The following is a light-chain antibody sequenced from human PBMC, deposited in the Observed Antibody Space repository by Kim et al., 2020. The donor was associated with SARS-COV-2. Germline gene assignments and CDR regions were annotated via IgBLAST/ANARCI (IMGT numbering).Light chain of an antibody. CDR1: QSVRRN. CDR3: QQYYNWPIT. J-gene: IGKJ5*01. Sequence: EMVMTQSPAPPPVSPGERATPPCRASQSVRRNLGWYQQKPGQAPRLLIYGASTRAAGFPARFSGSGSGTEFTLTISSLQSEDFAVYYCQQYYNWPITFGQGTRVEIK. CDR2: GAS. V-gene: IGKV3-15*01.